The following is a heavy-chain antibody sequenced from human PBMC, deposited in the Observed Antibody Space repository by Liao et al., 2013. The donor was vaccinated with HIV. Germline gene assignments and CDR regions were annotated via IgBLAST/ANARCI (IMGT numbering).Heavy chain of an antibody. Sequence: QVQLQESGPGLVKPSETLSLTCSVSGGSISSYYWSWIRQPPGKGLEWIGHIYYSENTDYNPSLKSRITISVDTSKNQFSLKLSSVTAADTAVYYCARDTVTFPRIFDNWGQGALVTVSS. CDR2: IYYSENT. V-gene: IGHV4-59*01. J-gene: IGHJ4*02. D-gene: IGHD2-21*01. CDR1: GGSISSYY. CDR3: ARDTVTFPRIFDN.